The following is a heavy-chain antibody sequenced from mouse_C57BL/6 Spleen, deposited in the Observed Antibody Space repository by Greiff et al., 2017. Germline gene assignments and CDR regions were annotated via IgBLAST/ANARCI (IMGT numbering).Heavy chain of an antibody. CDR1: GYTFTSYW. J-gene: IGHJ3*01. V-gene: IGHV1-69*01. CDR2: IDPSDSYT. D-gene: IGHD1-1*01. Sequence: VQLQQPGAELVMPGASVKLSCKASGYTFTSYWMHWVKQRPGQGLEWIGEIDPSDSYTNYNQKFKGKSTLTVDKSSSTAYMQLSSLTSEDSAVYYCARSGIYYGRGWFAYWGQGTLVTVSA. CDR3: ARSGIYYGRGWFAY.